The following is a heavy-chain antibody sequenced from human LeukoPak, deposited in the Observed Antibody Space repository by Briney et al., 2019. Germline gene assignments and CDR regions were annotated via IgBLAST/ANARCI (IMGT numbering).Heavy chain of an antibody. J-gene: IGHJ6*03. V-gene: IGHV3-7*01. CDR3: ARGSGNARGHYYMDV. CDR2: IKQDGSEK. D-gene: IGHD2-2*01. Sequence: PVGSLRLSCAASGFTFSSYWMSWVRQAPGKGLEWVTNIKQDGSEKYYVDSVKGRFTISRDNAKNSLYLQMNSLRAEDTAVYYCARGSGNARGHYYMDVWGKGTTVTVSS. CDR1: GFTFSSYW.